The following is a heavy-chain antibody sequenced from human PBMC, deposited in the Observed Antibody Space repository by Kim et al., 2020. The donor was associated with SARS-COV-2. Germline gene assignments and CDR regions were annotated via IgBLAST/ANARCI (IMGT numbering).Heavy chain of an antibody. D-gene: IGHD6-19*01. CDR2: T. V-gene: IGHV3-23*01. J-gene: IGHJ5*02. Sequence: TYYADFVRGRLTISRDNSEKMLYLQMNRLRAEDTALYYCAKNSGWYAWGQGTLVTVSS. CDR3: AKNSGWYA.